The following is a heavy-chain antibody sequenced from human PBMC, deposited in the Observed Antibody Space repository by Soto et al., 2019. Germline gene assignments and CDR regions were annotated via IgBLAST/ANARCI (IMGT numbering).Heavy chain of an antibody. CDR2: IYYSGST. V-gene: IGHV4-39*01. Sequence: QLQLQESGPGLVKPSETLSLTCTVSGGSISSSSYYWGWIRQPPGKGLEWIGSIYYSGSTYYNPSLKSRVTISVDTSKNQFSLKLSSVTAADTAVYYCARHDSIAAAGTGGFDPWGQGTLVTVSS. J-gene: IGHJ5*02. CDR1: GGSISSSSYY. D-gene: IGHD6-13*01. CDR3: ARHDSIAAAGTGGFDP.